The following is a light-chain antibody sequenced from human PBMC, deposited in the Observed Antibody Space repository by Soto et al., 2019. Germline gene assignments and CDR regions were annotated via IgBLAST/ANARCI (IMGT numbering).Light chain of an antibody. J-gene: IGLJ2*01. Sequence: QSALTQPPSASGSPGQSVTISCTGTSSDVGGYNYVSWYQQHPGKAPKLMIYEVSKRPSGVPDRFSGSKSGNTASLTVSGLRAEDEADYYCSSYAGRNNLVFGGGTQLTVL. CDR1: SSDVGGYNY. CDR3: SSYAGRNNLV. V-gene: IGLV2-8*01. CDR2: EVS.